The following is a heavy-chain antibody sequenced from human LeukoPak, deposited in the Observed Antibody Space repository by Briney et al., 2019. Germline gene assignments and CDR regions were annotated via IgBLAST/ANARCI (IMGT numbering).Heavy chain of an antibody. CDR1: GFTFSSNW. CDR2: INSDGSST. J-gene: IGHJ4*02. V-gene: IGHV3-74*01. D-gene: IGHD4-17*01. CDR3: ARSPLTVTTRLHFDY. Sequence: PGGSLRLSCATSGFTFSSNWMHWVCPTPGKGLVWVSRINSDGSSTSYADSVKGRFTISRDNAKDTLYLQMNSLRAEDTAVYYCARSPLTVTTRLHFDYWGQGPLVTVSS.